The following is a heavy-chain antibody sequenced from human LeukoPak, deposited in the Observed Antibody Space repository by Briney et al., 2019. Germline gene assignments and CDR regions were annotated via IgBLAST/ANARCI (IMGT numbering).Heavy chain of an antibody. CDR2: IYYSGST. Sequence: SQTLSLTCTVSGGSISSGDYYWSWIRQPPGKGLEWIGYIYYSGSTYYNPSLKSRVTISVDTSKNQFSLKLSSVTAADTAVYYCARVKARLSWFFEYWGQGTLVTVSS. D-gene: IGHD6-13*01. V-gene: IGHV4-30-4*01. CDR1: GGSISSGDYY. J-gene: IGHJ4*02. CDR3: ARVKARLSWFFEY.